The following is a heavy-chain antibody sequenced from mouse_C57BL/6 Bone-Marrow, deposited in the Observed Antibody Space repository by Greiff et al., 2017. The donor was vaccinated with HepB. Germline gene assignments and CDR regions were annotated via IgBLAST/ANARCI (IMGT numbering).Heavy chain of an antibody. V-gene: IGHV1-80*01. D-gene: IGHD2-3*01. CDR3: ARVPDGYYLYFDY. J-gene: IGHJ2*01. Sequence: QVQLQQSGAELVKPGASVKISCKASGYAFSSYWMNWVKQRPGKGLEWIGQIYPGDGDTNYNGKFKGKATLTADKSSSTAYMQLSSLTSEDSAVYFCARVPDGYYLYFDYWGQGTTLTVSS. CDR2: IYPGDGDT. CDR1: GYAFSSYW.